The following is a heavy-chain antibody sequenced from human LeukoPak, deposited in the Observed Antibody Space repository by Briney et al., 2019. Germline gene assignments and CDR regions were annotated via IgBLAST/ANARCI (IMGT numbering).Heavy chain of an antibody. J-gene: IGHJ5*02. Sequence: ASVKVSCKVSGYTLTELSMHWVRQAPGKGLEWMGGFDPEDGETIYAQKFQGRVTMTEDTSTDTAYMELSSLRSEDTAVYYCARDVAGGLWFGELLSGNWFDPWGQGTLVTVSS. D-gene: IGHD3-10*01. V-gene: IGHV1-24*01. CDR3: ARDVAGGLWFGELLSGNWFDP. CDR2: FDPEDGET. CDR1: GYTLTELS.